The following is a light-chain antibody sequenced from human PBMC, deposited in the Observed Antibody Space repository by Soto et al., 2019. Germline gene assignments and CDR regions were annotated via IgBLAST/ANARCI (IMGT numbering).Light chain of an antibody. V-gene: IGLV2-14*01. CDR3: CSYASSSTYV. CDR1: SSDVGGYNY. J-gene: IGLJ1*01. CDR2: DVS. Sequence: QSALTQPASVSGSPGQSITISCTGTSSDVGGYNYVSWYQQHPGKAPKLMIYDVSNRPSGVSDRFSGSKSGNTASLTISGLQAKDEADYYCCSYASSSTYVFGTGTKVTVL.